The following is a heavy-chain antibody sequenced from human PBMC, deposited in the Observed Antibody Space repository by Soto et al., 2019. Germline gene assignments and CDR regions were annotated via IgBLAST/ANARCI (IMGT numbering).Heavy chain of an antibody. Sequence: QVQLVEAGGGVAQPGRSLRLSCAASGFTFSSYGMHWVRQAPGKGLEWVALISYDGSNKYYADSVKGRFTISRDNSKNTLYLQMNSLRAEDTAVYYCAKNSGYSYGFPFEFWGQGTLVTVSS. V-gene: IGHV3-30*18. CDR2: ISYDGSNK. J-gene: IGHJ4*02. CDR3: AKNSGYSYGFPFEF. D-gene: IGHD5-18*01. CDR1: GFTFSSYG.